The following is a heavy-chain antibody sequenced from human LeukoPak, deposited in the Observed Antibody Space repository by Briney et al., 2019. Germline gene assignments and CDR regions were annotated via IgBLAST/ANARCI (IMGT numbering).Heavy chain of an antibody. V-gene: IGHV3-23*01. D-gene: IGHD5-24*01. CDR3: AKAEMATINAFSYFDY. J-gene: IGHJ4*02. CDR2: ISGSGGST. Sequence: GGSLRLTCAASGFTFSSYAMSWVRQAPGKGLEWVSAISGSGGSTYYADSMKGRFTISRDNSKNTLYLQMNSLRAEDTAVYYCAKAEMATINAFSYFDYWGQGTLVTVSS. CDR1: GFTFSSYA.